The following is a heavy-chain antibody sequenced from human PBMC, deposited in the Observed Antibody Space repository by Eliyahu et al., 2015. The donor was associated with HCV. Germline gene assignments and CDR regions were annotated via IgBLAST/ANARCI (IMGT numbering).Heavy chain of an antibody. D-gene: IGHD1-7*01. CDR1: GLTFSSFSTYN. CDR3: ARSLSGTTGAFDV. V-gene: IGHV3-48*01. J-gene: IGHJ3*01. Sequence: MESGGDFVQPGGSLRLSCAASGLTFSSFSTYNMNWVRQAPGKGLEWISNISTTNTFRYYIDSVKGRFTISRDNAKNSLYLQMNNLRAEDTAVYYCARSLSGTTGAFDVWGHGTMVTVSS. CDR2: ISTTNTFR.